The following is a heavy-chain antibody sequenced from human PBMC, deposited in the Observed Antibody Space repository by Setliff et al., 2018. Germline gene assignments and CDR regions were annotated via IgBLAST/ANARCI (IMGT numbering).Heavy chain of an antibody. V-gene: IGHV4-59*12. CDR2: IQNSGGI. J-gene: IGHJ4*02. CDR3: AREGSNWNYEPIDY. CDR1: GVSISSYY. D-gene: IGHD1-7*01. Sequence: PSETLSLTCNVSGVSISSYYWSWIRQAPGKGLESLGYIQNSGGINYNPSLKSRVTISVDTSTNQFSLKLSSVTAADTAVYYCAREGSNWNYEPIDYWGQGTLVTVSS.